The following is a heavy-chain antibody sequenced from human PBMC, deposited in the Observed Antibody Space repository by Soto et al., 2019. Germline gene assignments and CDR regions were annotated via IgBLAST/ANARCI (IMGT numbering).Heavy chain of an antibody. CDR1: GYTFTDYF. Sequence: GASVKVSCKASGYTFTDYFVHWVLQAPGQVLECMGLINPNTGGTTYAQKFQGRVAMTRDTSTNTAYLELRRLTSDDTAMYYCARVQATYYRAYDGFYLNIWGQGTQVTVSS. V-gene: IGHV1-2*02. CDR2: INPNTGGT. D-gene: IGHD3-22*01. J-gene: IGHJ4*02. CDR3: ARVQATYYRAYDGFYLNI.